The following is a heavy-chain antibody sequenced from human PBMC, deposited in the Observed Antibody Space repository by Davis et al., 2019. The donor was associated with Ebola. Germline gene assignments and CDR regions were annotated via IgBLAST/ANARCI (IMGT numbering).Heavy chain of an antibody. D-gene: IGHD1-26*01. CDR3: ARSWEGFT. Sequence: GESLKISCEASGFILSSFSMTWIRQAPGKGLEWVASTRQYGGEEYYVDSVKGRFTISRDNARNSIYLQMNSLRADDTAVYYCARSWEGFTWGQGTLVTVSS. J-gene: IGHJ5*02. CDR1: GFILSSFS. CDR2: TRQYGGEE. V-gene: IGHV3-7*01.